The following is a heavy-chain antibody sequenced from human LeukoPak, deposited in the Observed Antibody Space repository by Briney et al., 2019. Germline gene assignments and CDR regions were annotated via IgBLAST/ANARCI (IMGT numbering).Heavy chain of an antibody. V-gene: IGHV3-21*01. CDR1: GFTVSSNY. Sequence: PGGSLRLSCAASGFTVSSNYMNWVRQAPGKGLEWVSSISSSSSYIYYADSVKGRFTISRDNAKNSLYLQMNSLRAEDTAVYYCARVGPDIVVVVAATYFDYWGQGTLVTVSS. CDR2: ISSSSSYI. J-gene: IGHJ4*02. D-gene: IGHD2-15*01. CDR3: ARVGPDIVVVVAATYFDY.